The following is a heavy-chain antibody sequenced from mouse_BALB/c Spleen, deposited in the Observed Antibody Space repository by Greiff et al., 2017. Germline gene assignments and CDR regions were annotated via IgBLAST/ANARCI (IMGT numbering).Heavy chain of an antibody. J-gene: IGHJ4*01. Sequence: VQLKESGPGLVVPSQSLSITCTVSGFSLTSYGVHWVRQPPGKGLEWLGVIWAGGSTNYNSALMSRLSISKDNSKSQVFLKMNSLQTDDTAMYYCARDRRYRSTDAMDYWGQGTSVTVSS. CDR3: ARDRRYRSTDAMDY. CDR2: IWAGGST. CDR1: GFSLTSYG. V-gene: IGHV2-9*02. D-gene: IGHD2-14*01.